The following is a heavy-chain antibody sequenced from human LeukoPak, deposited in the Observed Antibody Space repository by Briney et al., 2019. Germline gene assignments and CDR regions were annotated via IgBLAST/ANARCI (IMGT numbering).Heavy chain of an antibody. CDR3: ARGGRLGYCSGGSCFARGEYFQH. Sequence: SVKVSCKASGGTFSSYAISWVRQAPGQGLEWMGGIIPIFGTANYAQKFQGRVTITADESTSTAYMELSSLRSDDTAVYYCARGGRLGYCSGGSCFARGEYFQHWGQGTLVTVSS. D-gene: IGHD2-15*01. J-gene: IGHJ1*01. CDR1: GGTFSSYA. V-gene: IGHV1-69*13. CDR2: IIPIFGTA.